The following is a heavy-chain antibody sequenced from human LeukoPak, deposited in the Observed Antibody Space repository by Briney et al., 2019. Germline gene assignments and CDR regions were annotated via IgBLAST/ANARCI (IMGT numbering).Heavy chain of an antibody. CDR2: INGNGGSA. CDR1: GFTFDDYR. Sequence: GGSLRLSCAASGFTFDDYRLSWVRQGPWKGLEWVSVINGNGGSAGYADSVKGRFTISRDNAKNSLYLQMNSLRAEDTALYYCARGLSRDYYERSVQAEFDYWGQGTLVSVSS. V-gene: IGHV3-20*04. CDR3: ARGLSRDYYERSVQAEFDY. J-gene: IGHJ4*02. D-gene: IGHD3-22*01.